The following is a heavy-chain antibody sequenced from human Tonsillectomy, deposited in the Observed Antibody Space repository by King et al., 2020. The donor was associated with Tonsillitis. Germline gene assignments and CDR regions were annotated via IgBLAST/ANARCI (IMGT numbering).Heavy chain of an antibody. V-gene: IGHV3-23*04. D-gene: IGHD2-8*01. CDR2: ISGSGGST. CDR3: AKWNGVSTSLWSGPFDY. J-gene: IGHJ4*02. CDR1: GFTFSSYV. Sequence: VQLVESGGGLVQPGGSLRLSCAASGFTFSSYVLNWVRQAPGKGLEWVSIISGSGGSTSYANSVKGRFTISRDNSKNTLYLQMNSLRAEDTAVYYCAKWNGVSTSLWSGPFDYWGQGALVTVSA.